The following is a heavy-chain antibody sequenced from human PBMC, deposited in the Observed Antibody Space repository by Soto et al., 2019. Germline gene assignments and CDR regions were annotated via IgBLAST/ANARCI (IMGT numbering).Heavy chain of an antibody. D-gene: IGHD6-13*01. J-gene: IGHJ4*01. V-gene: IGHV3-30-3*01. Sequence: GGSLGLSCAASGFTFSSYAMHWVRQAPGKGLEWVAVISYDGSNKYYADSVKGRFTISRDNSKNTLYLQMNSLRAEDTAVYYCARVLGVQQQLLDYWGLGTLVTVSS. CDR1: GFTFSSYA. CDR3: ARVLGVQQQLLDY. CDR2: ISYDGSNK.